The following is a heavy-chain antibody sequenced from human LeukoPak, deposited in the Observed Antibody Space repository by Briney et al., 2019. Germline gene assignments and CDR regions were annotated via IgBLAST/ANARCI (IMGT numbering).Heavy chain of an antibody. J-gene: IGHJ5*02. CDR1: GGSISSYY. CDR3: ARVYYDFWSGTHGAVNWFDP. V-gene: IGHV4-4*08. CDR2: SGST. D-gene: IGHD3-3*01. Sequence: SETLSLTCTVSGGSISSYYWGWIRQPPGKGLEWIGNSGSTYYNPSLKGRVTISVDTSKNQFSLKLSSVTAADTAVYYCARVYYDFWSGTHGAVNWFDPWGQGTLVTVSS.